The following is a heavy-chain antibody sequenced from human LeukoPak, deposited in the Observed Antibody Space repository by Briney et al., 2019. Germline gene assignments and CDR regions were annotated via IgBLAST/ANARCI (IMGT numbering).Heavy chain of an antibody. Sequence: GASVKVSCKASGGTFSSYAISWVRQAPGQGLEWMGGIIPIFGTANYAQKFQGRVTITTDESTSTAYMELSSLRSEDTAVYYCARSRGGFYYDSSGYYDRWGQGTLVTVSS. V-gene: IGHV1-69*05. CDR2: IIPIFGTA. J-gene: IGHJ5*02. CDR1: GGTFSSYA. CDR3: ARSRGGFYYDSSGYYDR. D-gene: IGHD3-22*01.